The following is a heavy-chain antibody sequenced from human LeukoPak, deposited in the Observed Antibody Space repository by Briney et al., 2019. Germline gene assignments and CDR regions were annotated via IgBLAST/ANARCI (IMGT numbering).Heavy chain of an antibody. D-gene: IGHD2-15*01. J-gene: IGHJ4*02. CDR1: GFTFSSYA. CDR3: ARAPGGRISAFNY. V-gene: IGHV3-23*01. CDR2: ISGSGDTT. Sequence: GGSLRLSCAVSGFTFSSYAMNWVRQAPGKGLEWVSVISGSGDTTYYGDSVKGRFTISRDNSKNTLYLQMNSLRVEDTAVYCCARAPGGRISAFNYWGQGTLVTVSS.